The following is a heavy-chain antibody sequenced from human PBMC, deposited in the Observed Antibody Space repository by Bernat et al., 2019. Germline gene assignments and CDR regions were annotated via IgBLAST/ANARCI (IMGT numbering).Heavy chain of an antibody. D-gene: IGHD6-19*01. CDR1: GFTFSSYS. V-gene: IGHV3-21*01. CDR2: IGGSDGTT. J-gene: IGHJ6*02. CDR3: AREKIAVVSYGYYYYGMDV. Sequence: EVQLVESGGGLVKPGGSLRLSCAASGFTFSSYSMSWVRQAPGKGLEWVSAIGGSDGTTNYADSVKGRFTISRDNAKNSLYVQMDSLRAEDTAVYYCAREKIAVVSYGYYYYGMDVWGQGTTVTVSS.